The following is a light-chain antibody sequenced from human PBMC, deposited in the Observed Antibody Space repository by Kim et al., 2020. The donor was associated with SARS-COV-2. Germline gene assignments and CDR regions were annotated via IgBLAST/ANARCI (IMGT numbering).Light chain of an antibody. Sequence: SVKLNCTLSGGHSNNAIAWHQQQPEQGPRYLMKLNSDGSHSKGDGIPDRFSGSTSGAERYLTISSLQSEDEADYYCQTWGTGIWVFGGGTKLTVL. CDR1: GGHSNNA. CDR3: QTWGTGIWV. V-gene: IGLV4-69*01. J-gene: IGLJ3*02. CDR2: LNSDGSH.